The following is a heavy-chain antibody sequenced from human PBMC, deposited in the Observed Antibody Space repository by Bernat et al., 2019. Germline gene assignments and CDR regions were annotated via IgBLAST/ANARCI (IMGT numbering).Heavy chain of an antibody. CDR1: GFTFDDYA. CDR2: ISWDGSST. Sequence: EVQLVESGGVVVQPGGSLRLSCAASGFTFDDYAMHWVRQAPGKGLEWVSLISWDGSSTYYADSVKGRFTISRDNSKNSLYLQMNSLRAEDTAFYYCAKDWRCRDLLPTFFDYWGQGTLVTVSS. V-gene: IGHV3-43D*04. D-gene: IGHD3-10*01. J-gene: IGHJ4*02. CDR3: AKDWRCRDLLPTFFDY.